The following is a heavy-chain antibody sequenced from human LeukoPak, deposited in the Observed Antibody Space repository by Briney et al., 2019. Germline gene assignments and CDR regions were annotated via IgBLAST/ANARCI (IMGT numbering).Heavy chain of an antibody. CDR3: ARSFYYYDSDY. Sequence: GGSLRLSCAASGFTFSSSGMHWVRQAPGKGLEWVAFIPYDGNNKYYSDSVKGRFTISRDNSKNTLYLQMNSLRAEDTAVYYCARSFYYYDSDYWGQGTLVTVSS. J-gene: IGHJ4*02. CDR2: IPYDGNNK. V-gene: IGHV3-30*02. CDR1: GFTFSSSG. D-gene: IGHD3-22*01.